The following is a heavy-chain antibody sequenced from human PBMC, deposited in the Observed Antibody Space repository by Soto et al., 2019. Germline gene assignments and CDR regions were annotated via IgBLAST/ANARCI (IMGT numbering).Heavy chain of an antibody. CDR1: GFTFSSYA. D-gene: IGHD2-21*02. J-gene: IGHJ6*02. Sequence: EVQLLESGGGLVQPGGSLRLSCAASGFTFSSYAMSWVRQAPGKGLEWVSAISGSGGSTYYADSVKGRFTISRDNSKNTLYLQMNSLRAEDTAVYYCAKDGPEEWHIVVVTAIGLDYYDGMDVWGQGTTVTVSS. V-gene: IGHV3-23*01. CDR3: AKDGPEEWHIVVVTAIGLDYYDGMDV. CDR2: ISGSGGST.